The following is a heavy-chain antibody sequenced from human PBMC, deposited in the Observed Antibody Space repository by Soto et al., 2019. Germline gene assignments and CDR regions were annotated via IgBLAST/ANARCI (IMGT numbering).Heavy chain of an antibody. V-gene: IGHV3-21*01. Sequence: GGSLRLSCAASGFTFSSYSMNWVRQAPGKGLEWVSSISSSSYIYYADSVKGRFTISRDNAKNSLYLQMNSLRAEDTAVYYCARFGVVRGVTQYNWFDPWGQGTLVTVSS. CDR3: ARFGVVRGVTQYNWFDP. D-gene: IGHD3-10*01. CDR1: GFTFSSYS. J-gene: IGHJ5*02. CDR2: ISSSSYI.